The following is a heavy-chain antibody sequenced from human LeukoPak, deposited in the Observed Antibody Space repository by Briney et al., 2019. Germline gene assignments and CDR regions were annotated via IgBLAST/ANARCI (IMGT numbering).Heavy chain of an antibody. CDR3: ARRIRGVNDAFDI. Sequence: SETLSLTCAVYGGSFSGYYWSWIRQPPGKGLEWIGEINHSGSTNYNPSLKSRVTISVDTSKNQFSLKLTSVTAADTAVYYCARRIRGVNDAFDIWGQGTMVTVSS. V-gene: IGHV4-34*01. D-gene: IGHD3-10*01. CDR1: GGSFSGYY. CDR2: INHSGST. J-gene: IGHJ3*02.